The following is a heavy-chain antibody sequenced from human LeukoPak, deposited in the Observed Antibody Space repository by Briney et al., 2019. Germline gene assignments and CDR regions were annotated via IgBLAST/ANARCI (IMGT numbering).Heavy chain of an antibody. CDR3: ARGRKSMVRGVHFDY. CDR1: GGTFSSYA. V-gene: IGHV1-69*05. Sequence: GASVKVSCKASGGTFSSYAISWVRQAPGQGLEWMGGIIPIFGTANYAQKFQGGVTITTDESTSTAYMELSSLRSEDTAVYYCARGRKSMVRGVHFDYWGQGTLVTVSS. J-gene: IGHJ4*02. CDR2: IIPIFGTA. D-gene: IGHD3-10*01.